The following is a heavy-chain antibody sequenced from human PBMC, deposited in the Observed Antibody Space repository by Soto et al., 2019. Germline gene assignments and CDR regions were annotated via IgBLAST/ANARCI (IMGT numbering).Heavy chain of an antibody. D-gene: IGHD1-1*01. CDR1: GFTFSSYA. J-gene: IGHJ6*02. Sequence: QVQLVESGGGVAQPGRSLRLSCAASGFTFSSYAMHWVRQAPGKGLEWVAVISYDGSNKYYADSVKGRFTISRDNSKNTLYLQMNSLRAEDTAVYYCARGQLEGGYYYYYGMDVWGQGTTVTVSS. CDR3: ARGQLEGGYYYYYGMDV. CDR2: ISYDGSNK. V-gene: IGHV3-30-3*01.